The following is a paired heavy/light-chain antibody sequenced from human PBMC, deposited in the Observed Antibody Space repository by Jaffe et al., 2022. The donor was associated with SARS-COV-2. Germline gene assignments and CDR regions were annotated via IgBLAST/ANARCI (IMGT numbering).Light chain of an antibody. CDR3: NSYSTGTTLVI. CDR2: DVT. V-gene: IGLV2-14*03. CDR1: TNDIGGYDY. J-gene: IGLJ2*01. Sequence: QSALTQPASVSGSPGQSITISCTGTTNDIGGYDYVSWYRQHPGKAPQLIIYDVTNRPSGVSSRFSGSKSGNTASLTISGLQAEDEADYYCNSYSTGTTLVIFGGGTKLTVL.
Heavy chain of an antibody. CDR2: ISLSGGST. V-gene: IGHV3-23*01. J-gene: IGHJ4*02. CDR3: AKVVSSSWPKGSFDY. D-gene: IGHD6-13*01. CDR1: GFSFTSYA. Sequence: EVQLLESGGGLVQPGGSLRLSCAASGFSFTSYAMGWVRQAPGKGLEWVSGISLSGGSTYYADSVKGRFTTSRDNSKDTLYLQMNSLRAEDTAMYFCAKVVSSSWPKGSFDYWGQGSLVTVSS.